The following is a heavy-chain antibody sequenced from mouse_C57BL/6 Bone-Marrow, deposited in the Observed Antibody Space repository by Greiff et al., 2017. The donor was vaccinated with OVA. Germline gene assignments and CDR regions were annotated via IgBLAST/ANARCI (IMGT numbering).Heavy chain of an antibody. CDR3: ARREVWGAMDY. J-gene: IGHJ4*01. CDR2: ISNLAYSI. D-gene: IGHD2-10*02. CDR1: GFPFSDYG. Sequence: EVQLVESGGGLVQPGGSLKLSCAASGFPFSDYGMAWVRQAPRKGPEWVAFISNLAYSIYYADTVTGRFPIPRENAKNTLYLEMSRLRSEDTAMYYCARREVWGAMDYWGQGTSVTVSS. V-gene: IGHV5-15*01.